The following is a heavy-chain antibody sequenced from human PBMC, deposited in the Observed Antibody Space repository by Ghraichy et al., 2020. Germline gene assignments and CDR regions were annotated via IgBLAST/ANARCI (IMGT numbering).Heavy chain of an antibody. Sequence: GGSLRLSCAASGFTFSTYAMAWVHQAPGKGLESVAVITASGVDTAYIDSVKGRFTISRDNSKNMLYLQMSSLRGEDTAVYHCAKGTAPQCSGSRCYPLDNWGRGTLVTVFS. CDR1: GFTFSTYA. J-gene: IGHJ4*02. CDR3: AKGTAPQCSGSRCYPLDN. D-gene: IGHD2-15*01. V-gene: IGHV3-23*01. CDR2: ITASGVDT.